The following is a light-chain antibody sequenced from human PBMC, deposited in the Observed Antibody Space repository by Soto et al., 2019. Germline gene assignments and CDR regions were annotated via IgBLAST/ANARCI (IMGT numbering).Light chain of an antibody. Sequence: QSALTQPASVSGSPGQSITISCSGTSSDVGGYNYVSWYQQNPGKAPKVMIYDVSSRPSGVSDRFSGSKSGNTASLTISGLQAEDEGDYYCSSYTGSSPLVFGGGTQLTVL. J-gene: IGLJ2*01. CDR2: DVS. CDR3: SSYTGSSPLV. V-gene: IGLV2-14*01. CDR1: SSDVGGYNY.